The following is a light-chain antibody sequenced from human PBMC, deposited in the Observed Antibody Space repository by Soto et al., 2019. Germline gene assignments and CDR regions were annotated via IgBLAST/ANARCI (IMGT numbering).Light chain of an antibody. V-gene: IGKV1-39*01. Sequence: DIQMTQSPSSLSASVGDRVTITCRSSQTIKNYVNWYQQKPGKAPKLLIYTASSLETGVPSRFSGGGSGTEFTLTISSLQPEDFATYYCQQSYNTSPTFGQGTKLEI. CDR1: QTIKNY. CDR3: QQSYNTSPT. CDR2: TAS. J-gene: IGKJ2*01.